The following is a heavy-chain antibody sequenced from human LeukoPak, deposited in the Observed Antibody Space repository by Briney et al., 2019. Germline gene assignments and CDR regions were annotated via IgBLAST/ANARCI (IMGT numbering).Heavy chain of an antibody. Sequence: SETLSLTCGVSGGSISGTNWWSWVRQPPGKGLEWIGEIYHSGSTNYNPSLKSRVTISVDKSKNQFSLKLSSVTAADTAVYYCARKYSSSWYSRLNLSPYFDYWGQGTLVTVSS. J-gene: IGHJ4*02. CDR1: GGSISGTNW. CDR3: ARKYSSSWYSRLNLSPYFDY. CDR2: IYHSGST. V-gene: IGHV4-4*02. D-gene: IGHD6-13*01.